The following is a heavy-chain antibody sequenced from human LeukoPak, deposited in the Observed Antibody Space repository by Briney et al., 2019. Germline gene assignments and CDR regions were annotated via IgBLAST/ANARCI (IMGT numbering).Heavy chain of an antibody. Sequence: GASVKVSCTASGYTFTSYGISWVRQAPGQGLEWMGWISAYNGNTNYAQKLQGRVTMTTDTSTSTAYMELRSLRSDDTAVYYCARDGDYYGSGSYPFDYWGQGTLVTVSS. CDR2: ISAYNGNT. CDR1: GYTFTSYG. CDR3: ARDGDYYGSGSYPFDY. V-gene: IGHV1-18*01. D-gene: IGHD3-10*01. J-gene: IGHJ4*02.